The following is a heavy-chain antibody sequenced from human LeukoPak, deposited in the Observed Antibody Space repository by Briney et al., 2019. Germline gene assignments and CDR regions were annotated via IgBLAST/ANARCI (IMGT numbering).Heavy chain of an antibody. V-gene: IGHV4-39*01. J-gene: IGHJ5*02. Sequence: SETLSLTCTVSGGSISSSSYYWGWIRQPPGKGLEWIGSIYYSGSTYYNPSLKSRVTISVDTSKNQFSLKLSSVTAADTAVYYCARRRYSWAAWFDPWGQGTLVTVSS. CDR2: IYYSGST. CDR1: GGSISSSSYY. CDR3: ARRRYSWAAWFDP. D-gene: IGHD1-1*01.